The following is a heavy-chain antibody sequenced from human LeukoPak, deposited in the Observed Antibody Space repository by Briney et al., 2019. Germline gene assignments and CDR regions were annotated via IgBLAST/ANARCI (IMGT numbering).Heavy chain of an antibody. V-gene: IGHV3-48*03. CDR2: ISSSGSTI. CDR3: AKSPYSYGSTFDY. D-gene: IGHD5-18*01. Sequence: GGSLRLSCAASGFTFSSYEMNWVRQAPGKGLEWVSYISSSGSTIYYADSVKGRFTISRDNSKNTLYLQMNSLRAEDTAVYYCAKSPYSYGSTFDYWGQGTLVTVSS. J-gene: IGHJ4*02. CDR1: GFTFSSYE.